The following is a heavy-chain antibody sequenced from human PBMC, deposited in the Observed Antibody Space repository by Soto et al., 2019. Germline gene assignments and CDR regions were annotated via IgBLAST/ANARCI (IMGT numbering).Heavy chain of an antibody. Sequence: QVQLVQSGADVKKPGSSVKVSCKASGGTFSSYAISWVRQAPGQGLEWMGGIIPIFGTANYAQKFQGRVTITADESTSTAYMELSSMRSEDTAVYHCARGGGFGDLNWYFDLWGRVTLVTVSS. D-gene: IGHD3-10*01. CDR1: GGTFSSYA. V-gene: IGHV1-69*01. J-gene: IGHJ2*01. CDR2: IIPIFGTA. CDR3: ARGGGFGDLNWYFDL.